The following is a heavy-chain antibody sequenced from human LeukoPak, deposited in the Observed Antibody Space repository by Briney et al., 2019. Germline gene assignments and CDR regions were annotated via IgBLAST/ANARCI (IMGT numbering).Heavy chain of an antibody. V-gene: IGHV4-4*02. D-gene: IGHD3-10*01. J-gene: IGHJ4*02. CDR1: GATISRDSL. CDR2: FSHSGIT. CDR3: GTNGGQNFDI. Sequence: PSETLSLTCEAAGATISRDSLRCRVRQPPGKGLEWIGEFSHSGITNFNPSLKSRVTISVDKSRNQFPLNLISVTAADTAVYFCGTNGGQNFDIWGQGTLVTVSS.